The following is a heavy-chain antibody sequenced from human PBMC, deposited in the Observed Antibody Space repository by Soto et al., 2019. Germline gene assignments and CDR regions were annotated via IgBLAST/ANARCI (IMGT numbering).Heavy chain of an antibody. J-gene: IGHJ4*02. CDR2: ISYDGSNK. CDR3: AALGVVVVIEHPPPDY. Sequence: QVQLVESGGGVVQPGRSLRLSCAASGFTFSSYGMHWVRQAPGKGLEWVAVISYDGSNKYYADSVKGRFTISRDNSKNTLYLQMNSLRAEDTAVYYCAALGVVVVIEHPPPDYWGQGTLVTVSS. D-gene: IGHD3-22*01. V-gene: IGHV3-30*03. CDR1: GFTFSSYG.